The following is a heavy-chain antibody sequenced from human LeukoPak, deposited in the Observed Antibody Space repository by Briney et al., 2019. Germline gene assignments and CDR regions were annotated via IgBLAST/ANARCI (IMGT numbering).Heavy chain of an antibody. Sequence: GASVKVSCKASGYIFTGYYMHWVRQAPGQGLEWMGWINPNSGGTNYAQKFQGRVTMHRETSISTAYMELSRLRSDETAVYYCASAASRDYFDSWGEGTLVTVSS. CDR1: GYIFTGYY. V-gene: IGHV1-2*02. D-gene: IGHD3-10*01. J-gene: IGHJ4*02. CDR2: INPNSGGT. CDR3: ASAASRDYFDS.